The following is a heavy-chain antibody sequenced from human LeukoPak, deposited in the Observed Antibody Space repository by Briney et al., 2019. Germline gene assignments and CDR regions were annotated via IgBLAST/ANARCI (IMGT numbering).Heavy chain of an antibody. V-gene: IGHV3-30*02. CDR2: IRYDGSDK. CDR1: GFTFSSFG. J-gene: IGHJ4*02. Sequence: PGGSLRLSCAASGFTFSSFGMHWVRQAPGKGLEWVAFIRYDGSDKHYGGSVKGRFTISRDNSENTLYLQMNSLRAEDTAVYYCAKDMSRYYFDYWGQGTLVTVSS. CDR3: AKDMSRYYFDY.